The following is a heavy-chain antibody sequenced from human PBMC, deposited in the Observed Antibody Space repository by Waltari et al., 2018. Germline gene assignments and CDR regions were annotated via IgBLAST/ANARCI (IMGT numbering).Heavy chain of an antibody. D-gene: IGHD3-16*01. CDR2: FDPEDGET. J-gene: IGHJ4*02. V-gene: IGHV1-24*01. CDR1: GYTLTELS. Sequence: QVQLVQSGAEVKKPGASVKVSCKVSGYTLTELSIHWVRQAPGKGLEWMGGFDPEDGETSYAQKVQGRVTMNEDTSTDTAYMELSSLRSEDTAVYYCATGSIMITLDDWGQGTLVTVSS. CDR3: ATGSIMITLDD.